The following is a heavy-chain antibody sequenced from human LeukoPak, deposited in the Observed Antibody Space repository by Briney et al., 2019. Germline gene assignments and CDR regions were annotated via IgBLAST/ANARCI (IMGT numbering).Heavy chain of an antibody. D-gene: IGHD2-2*01. CDR2: IYTSGST. CDR3: AREKGYCSSTSCTFDY. CDR1: GGSISSYY. V-gene: IGHV4-4*07. J-gene: IGHJ4*02. Sequence: PSETLSLTCTVSGGSISSYYWSWIRQPAGKGLEWIGRIYTSGSTNYNPSLKSRVTMLVDTSKNQFSLKLSSVTAADTAVYYCAREKGYCSSTSCTFDYWGQGTLVTVSS.